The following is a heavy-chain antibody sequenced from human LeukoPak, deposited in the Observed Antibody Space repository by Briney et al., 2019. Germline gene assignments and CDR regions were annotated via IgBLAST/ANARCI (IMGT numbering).Heavy chain of an antibody. D-gene: IGHD3-10*01. J-gene: IGHJ6*02. CDR2: ISGDGGST. Sequence: GGSLRLSCAASGFTFDDYAMHWVRQAPGKGLEWVSLISGDGGSTYYADSVKGRFTISRDNSKHSLYLQMNSLRTEDTALYYCAKDLFEYYGSGSYYSYGMDVWGQGTTVTVSS. CDR3: AKDLFEYYGSGSYYSYGMDV. V-gene: IGHV3-43*02. CDR1: GFTFDDYA.